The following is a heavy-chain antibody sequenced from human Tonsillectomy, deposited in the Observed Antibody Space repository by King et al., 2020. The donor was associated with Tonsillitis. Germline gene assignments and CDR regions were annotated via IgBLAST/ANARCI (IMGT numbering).Heavy chain of an antibody. CDR2: IYHSGST. CDR3: AREGYSSSSPDAFDI. CDR1: GGSISSSNW. Sequence: VQLQESGPGLVKPSGTLSLTCAVSGGSISSSNWWSWVRQPPGKGLEWIGEIYHSGSTDYNPSLRSRVTISVDKSKNQFSLKLSSLTAADTAVYYCAREGYSSSSPDAFDIWGQGTMVTVSS. D-gene: IGHD6-6*01. J-gene: IGHJ3*02. V-gene: IGHV4-4*02.